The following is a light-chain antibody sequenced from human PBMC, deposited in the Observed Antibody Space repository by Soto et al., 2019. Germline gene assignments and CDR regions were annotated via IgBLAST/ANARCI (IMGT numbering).Light chain of an antibody. V-gene: IGKV1-9*01. CDR3: QQLNSYSYT. CDR1: QGISSY. J-gene: IGKJ2*01. Sequence: DIQLTQSPSFLSASVGDRVTITCRASQGISSYLAWYQQKPGKAPKLLIYAASTLQSGVPSRFSGSGSGTEFTLTISSLQPEDFVTYYCQQLNSYSYTFGQGTNLEIK. CDR2: AAS.